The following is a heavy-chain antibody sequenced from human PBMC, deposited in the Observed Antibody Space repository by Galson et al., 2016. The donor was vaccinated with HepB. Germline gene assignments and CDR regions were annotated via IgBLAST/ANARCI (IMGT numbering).Heavy chain of an antibody. Sequence: SLRLSCAASGFTFSSYWMSWVRQAPGKGLECVSVIFGRGDTYYADSVEGRFTISRDNARNTVYLQMNSLGTEDTAVYYCAGYGGNSVWGQGTLVTVSS. CDR3: AGYGGNSV. CDR1: GFTFSSYW. J-gene: IGHJ4*02. D-gene: IGHD4-23*01. CDR2: IFGRGDT. V-gene: IGHV3-53*01.